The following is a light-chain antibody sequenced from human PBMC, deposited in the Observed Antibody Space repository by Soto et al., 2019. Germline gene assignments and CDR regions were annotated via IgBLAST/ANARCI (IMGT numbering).Light chain of an antibody. V-gene: IGLV3-1*01. J-gene: IGLJ2*01. CDR3: PAWDSSTVV. CDR2: QDD. CDR1: ELWDKS. Sequence: SYELTQPPSVSVSPGQTASITCSGDELWDKSACSYQQKPGQSPVVVMYQDDKRPSGIPERFSGSNSGNTATLTISGTQAVDEADYYCPAWDSSTVVFGGGTKLTVL.